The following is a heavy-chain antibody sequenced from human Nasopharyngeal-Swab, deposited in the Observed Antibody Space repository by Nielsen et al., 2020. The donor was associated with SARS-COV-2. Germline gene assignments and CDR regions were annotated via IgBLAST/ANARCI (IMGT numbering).Heavy chain of an antibody. CDR2: ISSSGSTI. J-gene: IGHJ2*01. CDR1: GFTFSYYY. D-gene: IGHD6-19*01. Sequence: GESLKISCAASGFTFSYYYMSWIRQAPGKGLEWVSYISSSGSTIYYADSVKGRFTISRDNAKNSLYLQMNSLRAEDMAVYYCARVFPAQWLVLSPTGYFDLWGRGTLVTVSS. CDR3: ARVFPAQWLVLSPTGYFDL. V-gene: IGHV3-11*01.